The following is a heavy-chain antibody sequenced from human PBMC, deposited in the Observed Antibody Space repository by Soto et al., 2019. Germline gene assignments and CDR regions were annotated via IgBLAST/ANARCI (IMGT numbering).Heavy chain of an antibody. Sequence: QVQLQQSGPGLVKPSQTLSLTYAISGDSIYTASVAWNWIRQSPSRGLEWLGRTYYRSKWISDYAVSVKSRILINPDTPKNQFSLQLNSVTPEDTAVYYCARGRDSAFDIWGQGTMVTVSS. J-gene: IGHJ3*02. CDR1: GDSIYTASVA. D-gene: IGHD2-15*01. CDR3: ARGRDSAFDI. CDR2: TYYRSKWIS. V-gene: IGHV6-1*01.